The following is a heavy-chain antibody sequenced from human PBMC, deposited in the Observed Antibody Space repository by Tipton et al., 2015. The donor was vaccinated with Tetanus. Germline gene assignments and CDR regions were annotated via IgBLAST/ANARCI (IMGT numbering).Heavy chain of an antibody. V-gene: IGHV4-61*01. Sequence: TLSLTCTVSGGSVSSGSYYWSWIRQPPGKGLEWIGYIYYSGSTNYNPSLKSRVTISVDTSKNQFSLKLSSVTAADTAVYYCARGYIVGASGAYWFDPWGQGTLVTVSS. CDR2: IYYSGST. D-gene: IGHD1-26*01. J-gene: IGHJ5*02. CDR3: ARGYIVGASGAYWFDP. CDR1: GGSVSSGSYY.